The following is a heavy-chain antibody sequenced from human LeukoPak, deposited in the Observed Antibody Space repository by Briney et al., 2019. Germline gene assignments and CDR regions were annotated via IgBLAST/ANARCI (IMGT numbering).Heavy chain of an antibody. J-gene: IGHJ4*02. V-gene: IGHV4-39*01. D-gene: IGHD6-19*01. CDR3: ARSVASSGSGWYYFDY. CDR2: IYYSGNT. CDR1: GVSISSSNSY. Sequence: SETLSLTCTVSGVSISSSNSYWGWIRQPPGKGLEWIGSIYYSGNTYYNASLKSQVSISIDTSKNQFSLRLTSVTAADTAVYYCARSVASSGSGWYYFDYWGQGILVTVSS.